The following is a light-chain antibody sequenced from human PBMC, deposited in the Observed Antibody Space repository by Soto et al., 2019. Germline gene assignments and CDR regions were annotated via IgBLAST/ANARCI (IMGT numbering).Light chain of an antibody. Sequence: DIQMTQSPSSLSASVGDRVTITCQASHDISNNLNWYQQKPGKAPNLLIYEESNLQTGVPSRFSGSRSGTEFTFTISSLQPEDVGTYYCQQYDNLPLTFGGGTKVEIK. CDR1: HDISNN. J-gene: IGKJ4*01. V-gene: IGKV1-33*01. CDR3: QQYDNLPLT. CDR2: EES.